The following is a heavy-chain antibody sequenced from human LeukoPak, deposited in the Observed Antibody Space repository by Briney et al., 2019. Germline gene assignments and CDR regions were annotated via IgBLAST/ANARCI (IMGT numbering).Heavy chain of an antibody. CDR3: ARDHSSSWSYYYYYMDV. Sequence: ASVKVSCKASGYTFTSYGISWVRQAPGQGLEWMGWISAYNGNTNYAQKLQGRVTMTTDTSTSTAYMELRSLRSDDTAVYYCARDHSSSWSYYYYYMDVWGKGTTVTVSS. V-gene: IGHV1-18*01. D-gene: IGHD6-13*01. CDR2: ISAYNGNT. J-gene: IGHJ6*03. CDR1: GYTFTSYG.